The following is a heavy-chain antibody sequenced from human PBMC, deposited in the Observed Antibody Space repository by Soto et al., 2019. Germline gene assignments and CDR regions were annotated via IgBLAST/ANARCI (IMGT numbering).Heavy chain of an antibody. CDR1: GYSFSSFG. J-gene: IGHJ4*02. CDR3: ARTCRSGGSCYLEY. Sequence: ASVKVSCKASGYSFSSFGISWVRQAPGQGLEWVGWVSVPSGDTSSAQNFQGRVAVTTDTSTSTAYMEVGSLRSDDTAVYYCARTCRSGGSCYLEYWGEGTLVTVSS. D-gene: IGHD2-15*01. CDR2: VSVPSGDT. V-gene: IGHV1-18*01.